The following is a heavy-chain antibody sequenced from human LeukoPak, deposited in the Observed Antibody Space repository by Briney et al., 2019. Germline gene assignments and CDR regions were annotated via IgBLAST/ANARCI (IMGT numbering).Heavy chain of an antibody. J-gene: IGHJ4*02. D-gene: IGHD3-22*01. CDR3: ATDYYDRSGDYTFDH. Sequence: GGSLTLSCAASGFAFRDYAMSWVGQAPGKGLEWVSVISGGGATAHYTDSVKGRFTISRDNYKNTVSLQMNSLRAEDTAVYYCATDYYDRSGDYTFDHWGRGTQDPVSS. V-gene: IGHV3-23*01. CDR2: ISGGGATA. CDR1: GFAFRDYA.